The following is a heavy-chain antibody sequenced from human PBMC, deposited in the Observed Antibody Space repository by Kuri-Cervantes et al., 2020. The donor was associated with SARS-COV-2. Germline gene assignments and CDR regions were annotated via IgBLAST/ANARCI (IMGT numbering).Heavy chain of an antibody. CDR1: GYTFTGYY. D-gene: IGHD2-2*01. Sequence: ASVKVSCKASGYTFTGYYMHWVRQAPGQGLEWMGWISAYNGNTNYAQKLQGRVAMTTDTSTSTAYMELRSLRSDDTAVYYCARDPPRGYCSSTSCYNYYYYMDVWGKGTTVTVSS. J-gene: IGHJ6*03. CDR2: ISAYNGNT. CDR3: ARDPPRGYCSSTSCYNYYYYMDV. V-gene: IGHV1-18*04.